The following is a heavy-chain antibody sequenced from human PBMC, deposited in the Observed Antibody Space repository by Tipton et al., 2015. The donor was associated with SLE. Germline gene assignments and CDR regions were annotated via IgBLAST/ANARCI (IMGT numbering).Heavy chain of an antibody. V-gene: IGHV4-4*07. D-gene: IGHD3-16*01. CDR2: SYTSGST. CDR3: ERVLSPYLDAFDI. CDR1: GGSISSYY. J-gene: IGHJ3*02. Sequence: TLSLTCTVSGGSISSYYWSWIRQPAGKGLEWIGRSYTSGSTNYNPSLKSRVTMSVDTSKNQFSLKLSSVPAADTAVYYCERVLSPYLDAFDIWGQGTMLTVS.